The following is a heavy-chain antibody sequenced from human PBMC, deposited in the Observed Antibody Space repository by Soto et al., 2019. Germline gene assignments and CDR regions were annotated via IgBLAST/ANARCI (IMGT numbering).Heavy chain of an antibody. Sequence: SVKVSCKASGGTFSSYAISWVRQAPGQGLEWMGGIIPIFGTANYAQKFQGRVTITADKSTSTAYMELSSLRSEDTAVYYCARGRIAASYYYYYGMDVWGQGTTVTVTS. CDR3: ARGRIAASYYYYYGMDV. V-gene: IGHV1-69*06. CDR2: IIPIFGTA. D-gene: IGHD6-13*01. CDR1: GGTFSSYA. J-gene: IGHJ6*02.